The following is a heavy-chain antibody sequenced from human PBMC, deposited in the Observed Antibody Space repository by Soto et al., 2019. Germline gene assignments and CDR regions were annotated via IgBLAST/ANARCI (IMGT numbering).Heavy chain of an antibody. CDR2: IYYSGST. V-gene: IGHV4-59*01. CDR3: ARGYYYGSGSYYVDWFDP. CDR1: GGSISSYY. D-gene: IGHD3-10*01. Sequence: SETLSLTCTVSGGSISSYYWSWIRQPPGKGLEWIGYIYYSGSTNYNPSIKSRVTISEDTSKNQFSLKLSSVTAADTAVYYCARGYYYGSGSYYVDWFDPWGQGTLVTVSS. J-gene: IGHJ5*02.